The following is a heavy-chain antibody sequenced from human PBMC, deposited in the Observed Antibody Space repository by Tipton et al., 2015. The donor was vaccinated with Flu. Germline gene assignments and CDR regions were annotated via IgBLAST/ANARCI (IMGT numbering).Heavy chain of an antibody. Sequence: TLSLTCTVSGGSISSHYWSWIRQPPGKGLEWIWYIYYSGSISYNPSLKSRVTISVDTSKNQFSLKLSSVTAADTAVYYCAREWGDAFDIWGQGTMVTASS. CDR2: IYYSGSI. J-gene: IGHJ3*02. CDR3: AREWGDAFDI. V-gene: IGHV4-59*11. CDR1: GGSISSHY. D-gene: IGHD3-16*01.